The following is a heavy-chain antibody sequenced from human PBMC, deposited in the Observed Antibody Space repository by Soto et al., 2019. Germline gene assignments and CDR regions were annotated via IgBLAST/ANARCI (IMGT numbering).Heavy chain of an antibody. CDR2: IYHSGST. J-gene: IGHJ4*02. CDR3: ARAKKYGDFWSGYPNYFDY. Sequence: PSETLSLTCAVSSGSISSSNWWSWVRQPPGKGLEWIGEIYHSGSTNYNPSLKSRVTISVDKSKNQFSLKLSSVTAADTAVYYCARAKKYGDFWSGYPNYFDYWGQGTLVTVSS. V-gene: IGHV4-4*02. D-gene: IGHD3-3*01. CDR1: SGSISSSNW.